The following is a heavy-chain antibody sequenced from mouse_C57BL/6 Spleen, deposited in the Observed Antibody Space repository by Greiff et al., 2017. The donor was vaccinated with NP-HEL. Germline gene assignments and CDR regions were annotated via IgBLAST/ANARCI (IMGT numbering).Heavy chain of an antibody. D-gene: IGHD2-5*01. CDR1: GFSLTSYG. J-gene: IGHJ4*01. V-gene: IGHV2-5*01. CDR3: AKTGSNYDAMDY. CDR2: IWRGGST. Sequence: VMLVESGPGLVQPSQSLSITCTVSGFSLTSYGVHWVRQSPGKGLEWLGVIWRGGSTDYNAAFMSRLSITKDNSKSQVFFKMNSLQADDTAIYYCAKTGSNYDAMDYWGQGTSVTVSS.